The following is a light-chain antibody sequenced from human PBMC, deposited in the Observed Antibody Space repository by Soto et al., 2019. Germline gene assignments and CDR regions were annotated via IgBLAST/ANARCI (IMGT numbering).Light chain of an antibody. CDR1: SSNIGAGYD. CDR2: GNN. V-gene: IGLV1-40*01. CDR3: KSYDSSLSGSGV. J-gene: IGLJ2*01. Sequence: QSVLTQPPSVSGAPGQRVTISCTGSSSNIGAGYDVHWYQQLPGTAPKLLIYGNNNRPSGVPDRFSGSKSGTSASLAITGLQAEDEAAYYCKSYDSSLSGSGVFGGGTKLTVL.